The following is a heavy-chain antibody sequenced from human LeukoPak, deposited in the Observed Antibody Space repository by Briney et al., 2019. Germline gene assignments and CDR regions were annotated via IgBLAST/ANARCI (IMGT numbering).Heavy chain of an antibody. D-gene: IGHD3-3*01. CDR1: GFTFTSYV. Sequence: PGRSLRLSCAASGFTFTSYVIHWVRRAPGKGLEWVAVVSYDGSHQDYADSVKGRFSISRDNSKNTLHLQMNSLRPEDTAVYYCARDPGALRYLEWGDYMDVWGKGTTVTVSS. J-gene: IGHJ6*03. CDR3: ARDPGALRYLEWGDYMDV. V-gene: IGHV3-30*16. CDR2: VSYDGSHQ.